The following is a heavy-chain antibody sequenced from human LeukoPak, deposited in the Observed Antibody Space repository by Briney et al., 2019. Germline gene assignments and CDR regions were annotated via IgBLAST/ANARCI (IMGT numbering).Heavy chain of an antibody. CDR3: AKSPWAIFGVVGAFDI. D-gene: IGHD3-3*02. V-gene: IGHV3-23*01. Sequence: GGSLRLSCAASGFTFSSYAMSWVRQAPGKGLEWVSAISGSGGSTYYADSVKGRFTISRDNSKNTLYLQMNSLRAEDTAVYYCAKSPWAIFGVVGAFDIWGQGTMVTVSS. CDR1: GFTFSSYA. J-gene: IGHJ3*02. CDR2: ISGSGGST.